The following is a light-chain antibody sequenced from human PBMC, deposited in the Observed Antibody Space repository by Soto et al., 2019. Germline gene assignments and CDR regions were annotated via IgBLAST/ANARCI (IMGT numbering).Light chain of an antibody. CDR1: QGISSS. V-gene: IGKV1-12*01. J-gene: IGKJ2*01. CDR2: GAS. Sequence: DIQMTQSPPSVSASVGDNVTVSCRASQGISSSLAWYQQKPGKAPKLLIYGASTVQSGVPSRFSGSGSATDFTLTIRSLQPEDFATYDCQQGDKFPLTFGQGTRVDI. CDR3: QQGDKFPLT.